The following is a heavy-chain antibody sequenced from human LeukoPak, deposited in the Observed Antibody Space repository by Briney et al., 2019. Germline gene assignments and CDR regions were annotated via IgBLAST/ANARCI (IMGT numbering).Heavy chain of an antibody. CDR1: GFTFSSYS. CDR2: ISSSSSTI. V-gene: IGHV3-48*04. J-gene: IGHJ3*02. D-gene: IGHD3-10*01. Sequence: GGSLRLSCAASGFTFSSYSMNWVRQAPGKGLEWVSYISSSSSTIYYADSVKGRFTISRDNAKNSLYLQMNSLRAEDTAVYYCANVLLWFGELSSDAFDIWGQGTMVTVSS. CDR3: ANVLLWFGELSSDAFDI.